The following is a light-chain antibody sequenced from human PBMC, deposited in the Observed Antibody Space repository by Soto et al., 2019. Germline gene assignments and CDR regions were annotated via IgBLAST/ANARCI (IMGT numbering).Light chain of an antibody. J-gene: IGLJ2*01. V-gene: IGLV2-14*03. CDR2: DVN. CDR1: STDIGAYNF. CDR3: SSWTTSNTMI. Sequence: QSALTQPASVSGAPGPSITISCTGTSTDIGAYNFVSWYQQHPAKPPKLMLYDVNIRPPGVSNRFSGSKSGNTASLTISGRQAEDEDYYSCSSWTTSNTMISGGGTKVTVL.